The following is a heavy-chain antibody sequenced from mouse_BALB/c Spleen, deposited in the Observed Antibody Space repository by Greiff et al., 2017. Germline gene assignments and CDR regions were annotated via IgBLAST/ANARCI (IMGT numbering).Heavy chain of an antibody. CDR2: ISSGGSYT. Sequence: EVKLMESGGGLVKPGGSLKLSCAASGFTFSSYAMSWVRQSPEKRLEWVAEISSGGSYTYYPDTVTGRFTISRDNAKNTLYLEMSSLRSEDTAMYYCARDRGLTLDYWGQGTTLTVSS. V-gene: IGHV5-9-4*01. J-gene: IGHJ2*01. CDR1: GFTFSSYA. CDR3: ARDRGLTLDY. D-gene: IGHD3-1*01.